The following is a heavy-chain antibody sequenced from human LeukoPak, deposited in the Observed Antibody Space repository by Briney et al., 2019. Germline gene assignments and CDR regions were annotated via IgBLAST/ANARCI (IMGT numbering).Heavy chain of an antibody. CDR3: ASSGSYYKQHNWFDP. J-gene: IGHJ5*02. V-gene: IGHV1-8*01. CDR1: GYTFTSYD. D-gene: IGHD3-10*01. Sequence: ASVKVSCKASGYTFTSYDINWVQQATGQGLEWMGWMNPNSGNTGYAQKFQGRVTMTRNTSISTAYMELSSLRSEDTAVYYCASSGSYYKQHNWFDPWGQGTLVTVSS. CDR2: MNPNSGNT.